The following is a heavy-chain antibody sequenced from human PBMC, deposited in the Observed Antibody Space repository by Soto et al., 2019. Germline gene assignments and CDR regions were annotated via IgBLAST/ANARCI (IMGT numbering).Heavy chain of an antibody. D-gene: IGHD2-2*01. V-gene: IGHV3-48*01. CDR1: GFSFTPYS. CDR3: AITTIVVPPTTRGVFEI. Sequence: EAQLVESGGGLVQPGGSLRLSCEVSGFSFTPYSANWVRQAPGKGLEWISYIARDSGAIYYADSVKGRFTISRDNAKNLLSLEMISLTAEDTAVYYCAITTIVVPPTTRGVFEIWGQGTMVTVSS. CDR2: IARDSGAI. J-gene: IGHJ3*02.